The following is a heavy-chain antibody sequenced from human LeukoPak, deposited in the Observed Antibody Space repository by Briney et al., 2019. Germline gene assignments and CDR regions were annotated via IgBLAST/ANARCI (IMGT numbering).Heavy chain of an antibody. CDR3: ARPYYYDSRIDP. D-gene: IGHD3-22*01. CDR2: MYYSGST. CDR1: GGSISSGDYY. Sequence: SQTLSHTCTVSGGSISSGDYYWSWLRQPPGKGLEWIAYMYYSGSTYYNPSLKSRVTMSADTSKNQLSLKLSSVTAADTAVYHCARPYYYDSRIDPWGQGILATVSS. V-gene: IGHV4-30-4*01. J-gene: IGHJ5*02.